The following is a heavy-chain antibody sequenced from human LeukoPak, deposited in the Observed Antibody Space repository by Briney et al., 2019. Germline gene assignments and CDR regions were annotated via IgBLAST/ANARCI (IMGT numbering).Heavy chain of an antibody. D-gene: IGHD1/OR15-1a*01. Sequence: ASVKVSCKASGYTFTSYYIHWARQAPGQRREWLGIINPSGGGTIYAQKFQGRVTMTRDTSTSTVYMELSSLRSEDTAVYYCAREWPNTYRFDPWGQGTLVTVSS. CDR3: AREWPNTYRFDP. CDR1: GYTFTSYY. J-gene: IGHJ5*02. V-gene: IGHV1-46*01. CDR2: INPSGGGT.